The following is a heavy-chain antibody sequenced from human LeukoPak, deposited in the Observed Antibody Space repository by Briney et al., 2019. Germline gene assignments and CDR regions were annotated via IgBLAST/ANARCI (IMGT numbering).Heavy chain of an antibody. J-gene: IGHJ5*02. Sequence: SGTLSLTCAVSGGSISSYYWSWIRQPPGKGLEWIGYIYYSGSTNYNPSFKSRVTISVDTSKNQFSLKLSSVTAADTAIYYCARGKNSSPNWFDPWGQGTLVTVSS. D-gene: IGHD6-13*01. V-gene: IGHV4-59*01. CDR3: ARGKNSSPNWFDP. CDR1: GGSISSYY. CDR2: IYYSGST.